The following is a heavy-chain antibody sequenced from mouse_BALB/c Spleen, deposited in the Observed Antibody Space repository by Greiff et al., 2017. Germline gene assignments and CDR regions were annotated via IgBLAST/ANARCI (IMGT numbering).Heavy chain of an antibody. CDR3: AKIYYDYDGAY. CDR2: ISSGGSYT. CDR1: GFTFSSYA. D-gene: IGHD2-4*01. V-gene: IGHV5-9-4*01. J-gene: IGHJ3*01. Sequence: EVKVVESGGGLVKPGGSLKLSCAASGFTFSSYAMSWVRQSPEKRLEWVAEISSGGSYTYYPDTVTGRFTISRDNAKNTLYLEMSSLRSEDTAMYYCAKIYYDYDGAYWGQGTLVTVSA.